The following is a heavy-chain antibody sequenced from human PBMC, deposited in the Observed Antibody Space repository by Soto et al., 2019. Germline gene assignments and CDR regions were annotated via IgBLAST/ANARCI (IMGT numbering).Heavy chain of an antibody. Sequence: GGSLRLSCAASGFTFSNAWMNWVRQAPGKGLEWVGLIKSKTDGGTIDYPAPVRGRFIISRDDSTNTLYLQMNSLKTEDTAVYYCAPAHPCGPHYWGQGTLVTVSS. CDR2: IKSKTDGGTI. CDR1: GFTFSNAW. D-gene: IGHD2-21*01. J-gene: IGHJ4*02. CDR3: APAHPCGPHY. V-gene: IGHV3-15*01.